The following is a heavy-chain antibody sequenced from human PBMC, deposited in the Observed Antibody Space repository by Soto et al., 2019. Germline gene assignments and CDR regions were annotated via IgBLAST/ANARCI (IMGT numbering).Heavy chain of an antibody. J-gene: IGHJ6*02. CDR3: GIAMERTTVTRGGMDV. Sequence: QEQLVESGGGVVQPGRSLRLSCVASGFSFSTYGMHWVRQAPSKGLEWVAVVWYGGINKYYPDSVKGRFTISRDDSKNTLYLHMNSLRAEDSAVYYCGIAMERTTVTRGGMDVWGQGTTVTVSS. CDR1: GFSFSTYG. V-gene: IGHV3-33*01. CDR2: VWYGGINK. D-gene: IGHD4-17*01.